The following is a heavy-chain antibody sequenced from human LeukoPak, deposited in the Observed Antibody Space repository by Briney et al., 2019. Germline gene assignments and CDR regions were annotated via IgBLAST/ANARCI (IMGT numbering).Heavy chain of an antibody. D-gene: IGHD6-6*01. V-gene: IGHV3-74*01. CDR3: ASIYSSSVPDV. J-gene: IGHJ6*04. Sequence: PGGSLRLSCAASGFTFSSYWMHWVRQAPGEGLVWVSRIKSDGSVTWYADSVKGRFTISRDNAKNSLYLQMNSLRAEDTAVYYCASIYSSSVPDVWGKGTTVTVSS. CDR2: IKSDGSVT. CDR1: GFTFSSYW.